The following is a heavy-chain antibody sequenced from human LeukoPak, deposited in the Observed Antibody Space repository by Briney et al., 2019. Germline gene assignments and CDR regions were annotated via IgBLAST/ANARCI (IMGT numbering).Heavy chain of an antibody. V-gene: IGHV3-23*01. J-gene: IGHJ4*02. D-gene: IGHD2-2*01. CDR3: TKGRGRSTSWHDY. CDR2: VTGNGDST. Sequence: GGSLRLSCAASGFTFNNYAMNWVRQAPGKGLEWVSAVTGNGDSTFYADSVKGRFSISRDNSKNTLYLQMNGLRADDTAVYYCTKGRGRSTSWHDYWGQGTLVTVSS. CDR1: GFTFNNYA.